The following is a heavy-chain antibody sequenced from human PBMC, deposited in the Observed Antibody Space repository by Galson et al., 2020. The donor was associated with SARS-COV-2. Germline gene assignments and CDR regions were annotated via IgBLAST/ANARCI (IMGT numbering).Heavy chain of an antibody. CDR2: INPNNGAS. D-gene: IGHD3-3*01. CDR1: GYTFTDYY. CDR3: AGMSAIIGSDS. J-gene: IGHJ4*02. Sequence: ASVKVSCKASGYTFTDYYVHWMRQAPGQGLEWMGWINPNNGASNYEQKFQGRVTMTRDTSISTAYMDLSRLRSDDTAVYYCAGMSAIIGSDSWGQGTLVNVSS. V-gene: IGHV1-2*02.